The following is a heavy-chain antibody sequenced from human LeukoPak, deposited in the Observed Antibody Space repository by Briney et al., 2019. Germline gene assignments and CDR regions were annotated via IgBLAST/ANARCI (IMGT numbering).Heavy chain of an antibody. V-gene: IGHV5-51*01. CDR2: IYPGDSDT. D-gene: IGHD6-13*01. CDR1: GYSFPNYW. CDR3: ARQTSSSWYDYYYYGMDV. Sequence: GESLKISCKGSGYSFPNYWIGWVRQMPGEGLELMGIIYPGDSDTRYSPSSQGQVTISADKSISTTYLQWSSLEASDSGMYYCARQTSSSWYDYYYYGMDVWGRGTTVTVSS. J-gene: IGHJ6*02.